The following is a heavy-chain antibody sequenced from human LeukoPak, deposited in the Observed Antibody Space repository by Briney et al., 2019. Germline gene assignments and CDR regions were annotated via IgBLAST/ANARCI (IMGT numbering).Heavy chain of an antibody. D-gene: IGHD3-10*01. CDR2: ISGSGGST. CDR1: GFTFSSYA. V-gene: IGHV3-23*01. J-gene: IGHJ4*02. CDR3: AKDRYYYGSGSPYFDY. Sequence: GGSLRLSCAASGFTFSSYAMSWVRQAPGKGLEWVSAISGSGGSTYYADSVNGRFTISRDNSKNTLYLQMNSLRAEDTAVYYCAKDRYYYGSGSPYFDYWGQGTLVTVSS.